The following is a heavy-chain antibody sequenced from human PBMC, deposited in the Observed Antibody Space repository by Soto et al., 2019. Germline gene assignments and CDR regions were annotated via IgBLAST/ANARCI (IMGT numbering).Heavy chain of an antibody. CDR1: GYTFTSYY. V-gene: IGHV1-46*01. CDR2: INPSGGST. CDR3: AIVAGYYDSSGYSVSDDAFDI. J-gene: IGHJ3*02. Sequence: GASVKVSCKASGYTFTSYYMHWVRQAPGQGLERMGIINPSGGSTSYAQKFQGRVTMTRDTSTSTVYMELSSLRSEDTAVYYCAIVAGYYDSSGYSVSDDAFDIWGQGTMVTVSS. D-gene: IGHD3-22*01.